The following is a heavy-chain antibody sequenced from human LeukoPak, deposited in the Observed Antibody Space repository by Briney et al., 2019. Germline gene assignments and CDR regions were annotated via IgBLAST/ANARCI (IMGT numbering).Heavy chain of an antibody. Sequence: ASVKVSCKASGYTVTGYYMHRVRQAPGQGLEWMGWINPNSGGTNYAQKFQGRVTMTRDTSISTAYMELSRLRSDDTAVYYCARSYYYGSGSYHFDYWGQGTLVTVSS. V-gene: IGHV1-2*02. J-gene: IGHJ4*02. CDR1: GYTVTGYY. CDR2: INPNSGGT. CDR3: ARSYYYGSGSYHFDY. D-gene: IGHD3-10*01.